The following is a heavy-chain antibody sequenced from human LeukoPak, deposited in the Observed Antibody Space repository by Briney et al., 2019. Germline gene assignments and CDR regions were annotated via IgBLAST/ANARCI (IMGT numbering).Heavy chain of an antibody. CDR2: VNHSGNT. Sequence: SETLSLTCAVYGVSFSGYYWSWIRQPPGKGLEWIGEVNHSGNTNYNPSLKSRVALSSDTSKNQLSLKLDSVTAADTAVYYCARAARVVATALWGAYFHFWGQGALVIVSS. J-gene: IGHJ1*01. CDR1: GVSFSGYY. V-gene: IGHV4-34*01. D-gene: IGHD2-21*01. CDR3: ARAARVVATALWGAYFHF.